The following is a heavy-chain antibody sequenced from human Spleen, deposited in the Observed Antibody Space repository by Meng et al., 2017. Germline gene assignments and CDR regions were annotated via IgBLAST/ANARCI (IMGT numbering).Heavy chain of an antibody. D-gene: IGHD3-10*01. CDR1: GYSISSGYY. V-gene: IGHV4-38-2*02. CDR2: IYHSGST. J-gene: IGHJ4*02. CDR3: ARENRYYYGSGVYYFDY. Sequence: GSLRLSCTVSGYSISSGYYWGWIRQPPGRGLECIGSIYHSGSTYYNPSLKSRVTIPVDTSQNQFSLKLSSVTAADTAVYYCARENRYYYGSGVYYFDYWGQGTLVTVSS.